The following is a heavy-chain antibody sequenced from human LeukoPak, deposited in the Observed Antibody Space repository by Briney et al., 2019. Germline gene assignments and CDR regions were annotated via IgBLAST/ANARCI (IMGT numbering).Heavy chain of an antibody. CDR2: IYYSGST. D-gene: IGHD3-10*01. CDR1: GGSISSSSYY. J-gene: IGHJ4*02. CDR3: ASPPRGYFDY. V-gene: IGHV4-39*01. Sequence: SETLSLTCTVSGGSISSSSYYWGCIRQPPGKGLEWSGSIYYSGSTYYNPSLKSRVTISVDTSKNQFSLKLSSVTAADTAVYYCASPPRGYFDYWGQGTLVTVSS.